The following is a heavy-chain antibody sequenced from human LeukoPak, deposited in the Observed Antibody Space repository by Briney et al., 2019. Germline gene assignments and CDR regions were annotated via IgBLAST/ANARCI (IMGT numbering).Heavy chain of an antibody. CDR3: ARDFYDSSGYYRFYYFDY. D-gene: IGHD3-22*01. V-gene: IGHV1-2*02. CDR2: INPNSGGT. J-gene: IGHJ4*02. Sequence: GASVKVSCKASGYTFTGYYMHWVRQAPGQGLEWMGWINPNSGGTNYAQKFQGRVTMTRDTSISKAYMELSRLRSDDTAVYYCARDFYDSSGYYRFYYFDYWGQETLVTVSS. CDR1: GYTFTGYY.